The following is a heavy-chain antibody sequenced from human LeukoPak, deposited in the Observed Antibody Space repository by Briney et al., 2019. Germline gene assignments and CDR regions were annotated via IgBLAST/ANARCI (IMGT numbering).Heavy chain of an antibody. CDR2: INPSGGST. V-gene: IGHV1-46*01. CDR3: ARDPLGAYVSIAELGWFDP. Sequence: ASVKVSCRASGYTFTSYYMHWVRQAPGQGLEWMGIINPSGGSTSYAQKFQGRVTMTRDTSTSTVYMELSSLRSEDTAVYYCARDPLGAYVSIAELGWFDPWGQGTLVTVSS. CDR1: GYTFTSYY. J-gene: IGHJ5*02. D-gene: IGHD6-6*01.